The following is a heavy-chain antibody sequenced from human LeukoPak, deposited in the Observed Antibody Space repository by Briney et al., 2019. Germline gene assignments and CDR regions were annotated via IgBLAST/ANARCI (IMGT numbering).Heavy chain of an antibody. V-gene: IGHV4-31*03. CDR3: AREVRADNIAAAVRNAFDI. J-gene: IGHJ3*02. CDR1: GGSISSGGYY. D-gene: IGHD6-13*01. Sequence: SQTLSLTCTVSGGSISSGGYYWSWIRQHPGKGLEWIGYIYYGGSTYYNPSLKSRVTISVDTSKNQFSLKLSSVTAADTAVYYCAREVRADNIAAAVRNAFDIWGQGTMVTVSS. CDR2: IYYGGST.